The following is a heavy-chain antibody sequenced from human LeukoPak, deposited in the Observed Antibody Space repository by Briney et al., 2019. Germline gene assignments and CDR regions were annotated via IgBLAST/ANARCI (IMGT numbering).Heavy chain of an antibody. CDR1: GGTFRSYA. V-gene: IGHV1-69*05. J-gene: IGHJ4*02. CDR2: IIPIFGTA. D-gene: IGHD2-15*01. CDR3: ARGDGSGVAATYDY. Sequence: SVKVSCKASGGTFRSYAIRWVRQAPGQGLEWMGGIIPIFGTANYAQEFQGRVTITTHETTSTAYMELRSLRSEDTAVYYCARGDGSGVAATYDYCGQGTLVTVSS.